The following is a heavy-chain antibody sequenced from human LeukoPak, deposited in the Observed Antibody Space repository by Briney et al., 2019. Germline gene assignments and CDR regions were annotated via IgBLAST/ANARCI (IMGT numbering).Heavy chain of an antibody. CDR3: AHGVSSQYAYIPLFGY. J-gene: IGHJ4*02. V-gene: IGHV2-5*02. CDR1: GFSLSTRDVS. Sequence: ESGPTLVNPTQTLTLTCTFSGFSLSTRDVSVGWIRQTPGKALEWLALIFWDDDKRYSPSLKTRLTISKDTSRNQVVLTVTNMDPLDTATYFCAHGVSSQYAYIPLFGYWGQGTLVTVSS. D-gene: IGHD2-2*01. CDR2: IFWDDDK.